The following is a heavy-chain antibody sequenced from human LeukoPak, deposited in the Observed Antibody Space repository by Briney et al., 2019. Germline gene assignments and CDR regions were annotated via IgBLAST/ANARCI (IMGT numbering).Heavy chain of an antibody. CDR1: GYIFTSYW. D-gene: IGHD3-22*01. J-gene: IGHJ4*02. CDR3: ARRRDYDSSGYYSNFDY. V-gene: IGHV5-51*01. CDR2: IYPGDSDT. Sequence: GESLKISCKGSGYIFTSYWIGWVRQMPGKGLEWMGIIYPGDSDTRYSPSFQGQVTISADKSISTAYLQWSSLKASDTAMDYCARRRDYDSSGYYSNFDYWGQGTLVTVSS.